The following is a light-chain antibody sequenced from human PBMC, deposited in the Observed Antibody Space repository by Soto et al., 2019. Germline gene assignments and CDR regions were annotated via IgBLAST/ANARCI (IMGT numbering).Light chain of an antibody. CDR3: QHYNSYSEA. J-gene: IGKJ1*01. CDR2: GAS. V-gene: IGKV3-20*01. Sequence: EIVLTQSPGTLSLSPGERATLSCRASQPVSTSYLAWYQHKPGQSPRLLIYGASSRATGVPVRFSGSGSGTDFTLTISRLEPEDFATYYCQHYNSYSEAFGQGTKVELK. CDR1: QPVSTSY.